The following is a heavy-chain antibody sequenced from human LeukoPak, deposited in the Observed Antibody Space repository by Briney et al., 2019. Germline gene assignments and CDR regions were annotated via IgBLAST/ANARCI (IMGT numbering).Heavy chain of an antibody. Sequence: GGSLRLSCAASGFTFSSYSMNWVRQAPGKGLEWVSSISSSSNYIYYADSLKGRFTVSRDNAKNSLYLQMNSLRAEDTAVYYCARDRGKIYSRWGQGTLVTVSS. D-gene: IGHD6-13*01. V-gene: IGHV3-21*01. CDR2: ISSSSNYI. CDR3: ARDRGKIYSR. CDR1: GFTFSSYS. J-gene: IGHJ4*02.